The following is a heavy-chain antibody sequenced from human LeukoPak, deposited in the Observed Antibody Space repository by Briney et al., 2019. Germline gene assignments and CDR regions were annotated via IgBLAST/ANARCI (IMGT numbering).Heavy chain of an antibody. V-gene: IGHV5-51*01. Sequence: GESLKISCKGSGYSFTSYWIGWVRQMPGKGLEWRGIIYPGDSDTRYSPSFEGQVTISADKSISTAYLQWSSLKASDTAMYYCARPGYSGYDGFDYWGQGTLVTVSS. CDR2: IYPGDSDT. CDR1: GYSFTSYW. D-gene: IGHD5-12*01. CDR3: ARPGYSGYDGFDY. J-gene: IGHJ4*02.